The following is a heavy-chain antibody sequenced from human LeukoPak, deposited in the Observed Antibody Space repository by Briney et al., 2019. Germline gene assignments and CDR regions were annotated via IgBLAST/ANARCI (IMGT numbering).Heavy chain of an antibody. J-gene: IGHJ3*02. CDR3: AKTVRASDGYSYGDDAFDI. Sequence: ASVKVSCTASGYTFTNYGISWVRQAPGQRLEWMGWINTYNANTNYAQKLQGRLTLTTDTSTSTVYMELKSLRSDDTAVYYCAKTVRASDGYSYGDDAFDIWGQGTMVTVSS. CDR1: GYTFTNYG. CDR2: INTYNANT. V-gene: IGHV1-18*01. D-gene: IGHD5-18*01.